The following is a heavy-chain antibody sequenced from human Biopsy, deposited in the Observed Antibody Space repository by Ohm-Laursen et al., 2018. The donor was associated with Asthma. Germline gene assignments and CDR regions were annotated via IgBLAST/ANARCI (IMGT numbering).Heavy chain of an antibody. Sequence: SLRLSCAASGFTVSTNGMSWVRQPPGKGLEWVSVIYSGGGTYYADSVQGRVTISRDNSKNTLSLQMNSLRAEDTAVYYCARAYGGSFFSEPFDIWGQGTMVTASS. CDR1: GFTVSTNG. V-gene: IGHV3-53*01. J-gene: IGHJ3*02. CDR2: IYSGGGT. D-gene: IGHD4-23*01. CDR3: ARAYGGSFFSEPFDI.